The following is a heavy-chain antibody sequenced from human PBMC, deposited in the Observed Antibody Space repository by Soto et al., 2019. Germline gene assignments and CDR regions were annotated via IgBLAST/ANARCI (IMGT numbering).Heavy chain of an antibody. D-gene: IGHD2-8*01. CDR1: GFIPSSYA. CDR2: ISGSGGAT. V-gene: IGHV3-23*01. Sequence: PGGSLRLSCVVSGFIPSSYAMSCVRQAPGKGLEWVSGISGSGGATSYADSVKGRFTISRDNSKNTLYLQMNSLSAEDTAIYYCAKDAIMVSSPSNYFDFWGQGARVTVSS. J-gene: IGHJ4*02. CDR3: AKDAIMVSSPSNYFDF.